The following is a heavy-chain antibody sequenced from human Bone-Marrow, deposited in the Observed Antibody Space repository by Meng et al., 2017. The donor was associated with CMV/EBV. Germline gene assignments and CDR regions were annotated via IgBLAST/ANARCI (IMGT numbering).Heavy chain of an antibody. V-gene: IGHV4-4*02. D-gene: IGHD3-22*01. CDR3: AKNGHYSLYP. CDR2: LHDSGTT. Sequence: SETLSLTCAVSGGSFSSDYWWSWVRQTPGKGLQWLGELHDSGTTTYNPSLNSRVTYSIDKSKNEFSLKLTSVTVADTVVYYCAKNGHYSLYPWSQGTLVTVSS. CDR1: GGSFSSDYW. J-gene: IGHJ5*02.